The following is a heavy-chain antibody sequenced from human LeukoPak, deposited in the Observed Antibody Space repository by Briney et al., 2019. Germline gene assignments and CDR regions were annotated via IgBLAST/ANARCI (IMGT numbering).Heavy chain of an antibody. Sequence: PSETLSLTCTVSGGSISSGTYYWYWIRQPAGKGLEWIGRIYTSGITNYNPSLKSRVTISVDTSKNQFSLKLTSVTASDTAVYYCARMGIAVAGTSLGWFDPWGQGTLVTVSS. CDR2: IYTSGIT. D-gene: IGHD6-19*01. CDR3: ARMGIAVAGTSLGWFDP. V-gene: IGHV4-61*02. CDR1: GGSISSGTYY. J-gene: IGHJ5*02.